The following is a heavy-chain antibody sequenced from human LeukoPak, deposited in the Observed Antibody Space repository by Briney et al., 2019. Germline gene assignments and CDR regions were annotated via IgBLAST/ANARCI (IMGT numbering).Heavy chain of an antibody. V-gene: IGHV4-59*08. CDR2: IYYSGST. Sequence: PSETLSLTCTASGGSISSYYWSWIRQPPGKGLEWIGYIYYSGSTNYNPSLKSRVTISVDTSKNQFSLKLSSVTAADTAVYYCARANHDAFDIWGQGTMVTVSS. CDR1: GGSISSYY. D-gene: IGHD4/OR15-4a*01. CDR3: ARANHDAFDI. J-gene: IGHJ3*02.